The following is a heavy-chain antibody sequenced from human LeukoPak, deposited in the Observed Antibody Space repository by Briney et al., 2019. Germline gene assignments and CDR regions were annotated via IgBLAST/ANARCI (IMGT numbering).Heavy chain of an antibody. Sequence: PGGSLRLSCAASGFTFGNFGMHWVRQAPGKGLEGVAVMSYDGSNKHFGDSVKGRFTISRDNSKNTLYLQMNSLRAEDTAVYYCAKDLPAETAMGGFDYWGQGTLVTVSS. CDR2: MSYDGSNK. CDR1: GFTFGNFG. CDR3: AKDLPAETAMGGFDY. V-gene: IGHV3-30*18. D-gene: IGHD5-18*01. J-gene: IGHJ4*02.